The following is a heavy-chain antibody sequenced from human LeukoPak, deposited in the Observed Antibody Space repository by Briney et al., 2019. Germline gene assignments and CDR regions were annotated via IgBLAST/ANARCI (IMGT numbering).Heavy chain of an antibody. J-gene: IGHJ4*02. CDR3: ARLPSTTIFGGYYLDY. CDR1: GYSFTSYW. V-gene: IGHV5-51*01. CDR2: IYPGDSDT. Sequence: GESLKISCKGSGYSFTSYWIGWVRQMPGKGLEWMGIIYPGDSDTRYSPSFQGQVTISADKTISTAYLQWSSLKASDTAMYYCARLPSTTIFGGYYLDYWGQGTLVTVSS. D-gene: IGHD3-3*01.